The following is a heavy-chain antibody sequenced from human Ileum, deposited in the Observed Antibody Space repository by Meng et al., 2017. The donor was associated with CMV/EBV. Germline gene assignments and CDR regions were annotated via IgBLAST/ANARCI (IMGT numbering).Heavy chain of an antibody. Sequence: GGSLRLSCAASGFTFSSYGMHWVRQAPGKGLEWVAFIRYDGSNKYYADSVNGRFTISRDNSKNTLYLQMNSLRAEDTAVYYCAKGTSSSSWLADYYYGMDVWGQGTTVTVSS. V-gene: IGHV3-30*02. CDR1: GFTFSSYG. CDR3: AKGTSSSSWLADYYYGMDV. CDR2: IRYDGSNK. D-gene: IGHD6-6*01. J-gene: IGHJ6*02.